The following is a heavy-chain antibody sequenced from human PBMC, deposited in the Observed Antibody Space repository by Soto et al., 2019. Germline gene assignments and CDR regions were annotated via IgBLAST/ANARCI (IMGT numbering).Heavy chain of an antibody. D-gene: IGHD3-22*01. CDR3: AKDPSDSSVYYYEYTWFDP. J-gene: IGHJ5*02. CDR2: ISGSGGST. CDR1: GFTFSSYA. V-gene: IGHV3-23*01. Sequence: GGSLRLSCAASGFTFSSYAMSWVRQAPGKGLEWVSAISGSGGSTYYADSVKGRFTISRDNSKNTLYLQMNSLRAEDAAVYYCAKDPSDSSVYYYEYTWFDPWGQGTLVTVSS.